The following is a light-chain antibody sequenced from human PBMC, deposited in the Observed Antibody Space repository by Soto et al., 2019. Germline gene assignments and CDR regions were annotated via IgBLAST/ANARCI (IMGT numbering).Light chain of an antibody. CDR3: AAWDDTLNGQV. V-gene: IGLV1-47*01. Sequence: QAVVTQPRSASGTPGQRVSISCSGSRSNIGRNYVYWYQQLPGTAPKLLIQRNNERPSGVPDRFSGSKSGTSVSLAISGLRSEDEATYYCAAWDDTLNGQVFGGGTKLTVL. CDR2: RNN. J-gene: IGLJ3*02. CDR1: RSNIGRNY.